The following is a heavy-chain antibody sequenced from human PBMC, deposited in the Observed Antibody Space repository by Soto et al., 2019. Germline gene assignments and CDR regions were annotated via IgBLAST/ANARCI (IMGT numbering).Heavy chain of an antibody. CDR3: ARWNYYGSGSYYTADYYYYGMDV. D-gene: IGHD3-10*01. V-gene: IGHV1-18*01. CDR2: ISAYNGNT. Sequence: QVQLVQSGAEVKKPGASVKVSCKASGYTFTSYGISWVRQAPGQGLEWMGWISAYNGNTNYAQKLQGRVTMTTDTSTSTAYMELRSLKSDDTAVYYCARWNYYGSGSYYTADYYYYGMDVWGQGTTVTVSS. CDR1: GYTFTSYG. J-gene: IGHJ6*02.